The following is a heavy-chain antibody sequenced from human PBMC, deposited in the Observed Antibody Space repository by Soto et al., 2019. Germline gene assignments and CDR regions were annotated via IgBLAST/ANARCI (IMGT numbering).Heavy chain of an antibody. Sequence: QVQLQESGPGLVKPSETLSLTCTVSGDSMSGYYWSWIRQSPGRRLEWIGYIFHSGTTNYNPSLKSRLSMSVDASKHQFSLRVTSVTAADTAIYYCARLSFGDQGNYWGQGTLVTVSS. J-gene: IGHJ4*02. D-gene: IGHD2-21*02. CDR1: GDSMSGYY. CDR2: IFHSGTT. CDR3: ARLSFGDQGNY. V-gene: IGHV4-59*01.